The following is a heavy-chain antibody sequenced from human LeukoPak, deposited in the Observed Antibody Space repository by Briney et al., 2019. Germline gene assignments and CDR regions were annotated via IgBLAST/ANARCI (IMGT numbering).Heavy chain of an antibody. D-gene: IGHD1-26*01. CDR3: ARNTQGATSYFDY. Sequence: SETLSLTCTVSGASVSSSNYYWGWIRQPPGKGLEWVGTIFYSGSPYYNPSLKSRVTISVDTSKNQFSLKLSSVTAADTAVYYCARNTQGATSYFDYWGQGTLVTVSS. V-gene: IGHV4-39*01. CDR2: IFYSGSP. J-gene: IGHJ4*02. CDR1: GASVSSSNYY.